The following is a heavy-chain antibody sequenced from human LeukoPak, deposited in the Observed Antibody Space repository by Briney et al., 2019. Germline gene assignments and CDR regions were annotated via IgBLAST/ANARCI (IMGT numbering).Heavy chain of an antibody. V-gene: IGHV1-69*01. Sequence: SVKVSCKASGGTFSSYAISWVRQAPGQGLEWMGGIIPIFGTANYAQKFQGRVTITADESTSTAYMELSSLRSEDTAGYYCARRGIYYYGSGSYYHGMDVWGKGTTVTVSS. D-gene: IGHD3-10*01. CDR3: ARRGIYYYGSGSYYHGMDV. CDR2: IIPIFGTA. J-gene: IGHJ6*04. CDR1: GGTFSSYA.